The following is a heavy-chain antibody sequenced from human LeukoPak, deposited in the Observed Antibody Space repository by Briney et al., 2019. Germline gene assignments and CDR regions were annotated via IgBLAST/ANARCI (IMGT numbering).Heavy chain of an antibody. CDR1: GFIFNRYA. CDR3: ARDLHPRLAGFFDY. D-gene: IGHD3-3*02. J-gene: IGHJ4*02. CDR2: ISSSSSYI. Sequence: GGSLRLSCAASGFIFNRYAMSWVRQAPGKGLEWVSSISSSSSYIYYADSVEGRFTISRDNSKNTLYLQMKTLKAEDTAVYYCARDLHPRLAGFFDYWGQGTLVTVSS. V-gene: IGHV3-21*04.